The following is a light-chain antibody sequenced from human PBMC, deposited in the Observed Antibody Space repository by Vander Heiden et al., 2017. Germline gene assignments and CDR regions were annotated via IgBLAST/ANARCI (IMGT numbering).Light chain of an antibody. CDR2: AAS. CDR1: QGISNN. J-gene: IGKJ1*01. Sequence: DIQMTQSPSSLSASVGDRVTSTCRASQGISNNLAWYQQKPGKVPKLLIYAASTLQSGVPSRFSGSGSGTDFTLTISSLQPEDIETYYCQKYNSAPRTFGQGTKVEIK. CDR3: QKYNSAPRT. V-gene: IGKV1-27*01.